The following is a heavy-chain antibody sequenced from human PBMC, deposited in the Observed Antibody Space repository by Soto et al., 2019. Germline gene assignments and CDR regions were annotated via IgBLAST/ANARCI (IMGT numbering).Heavy chain of an antibody. CDR2: IIPIFGTA. J-gene: IGHJ4*02. Sequence: SVKVSCKASGCAFSSYAIRLVRQAPGQGLEWMGGIIPIFGTANHAQEFQGRVTITADESTSTAYMELSSMRSEDTAVYYCAREFGDSSGYYDWGQGTLVTVSS. CDR1: GCAFSSYA. V-gene: IGHV1-69*13. CDR3: AREFGDSSGYYD. D-gene: IGHD3-22*01.